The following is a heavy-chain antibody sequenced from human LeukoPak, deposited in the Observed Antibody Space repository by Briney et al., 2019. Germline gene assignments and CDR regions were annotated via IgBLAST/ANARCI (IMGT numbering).Heavy chain of an antibody. CDR2: ISATSHVI. D-gene: IGHD2-21*01. CDR3: ARLLRFYCKGLDV. Sequence: GGSLRLSCAPSGFTFSDYYIYWIRQAPGKGLEWISYISATSHVISYADSVKGRFTISRDKAKNSLYLQMNSLTAEDTAVYYCARLLRFYCKGLDVWGRGTTVIVSS. CDR1: GFTFSDYY. J-gene: IGHJ6*02. V-gene: IGHV3-11*01.